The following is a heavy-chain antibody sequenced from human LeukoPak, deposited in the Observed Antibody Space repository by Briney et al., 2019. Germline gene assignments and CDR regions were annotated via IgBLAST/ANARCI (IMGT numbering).Heavy chain of an antibody. CDR3: ARARGRRYYDSSASFDY. Sequence: GGSLRLSCAASGFTFDDYGMSWVRQAPGKGLEWVSGINWNGGSTGYADSVKGRFTISRDNAKNSLYLQMNSLRAEDTAVYYCARARGRRYYDSSASFDYWGQGTLVTVSS. CDR1: GFTFDDYG. CDR2: INWNGGST. J-gene: IGHJ4*02. D-gene: IGHD3-22*01. V-gene: IGHV3-20*04.